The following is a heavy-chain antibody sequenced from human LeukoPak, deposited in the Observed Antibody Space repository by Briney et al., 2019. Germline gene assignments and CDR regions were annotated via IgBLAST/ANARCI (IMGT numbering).Heavy chain of an antibody. CDR1: GFTFDDYA. CDR2: IGWDGGYT. D-gene: IGHD3-22*01. J-gene: IGHJ4*02. Sequence: GGSLRLSCAASGFTFDDYAMHWARQAPGKGLEWVSLIGWDGGYTYYADSVKGRFTISRDNSKNSLYLQMNSLRAEDTALYYCAKGGVYDSSVYLDYWGQGTLVTVSS. CDR3: AKGGVYDSSVYLDY. V-gene: IGHV3-43D*03.